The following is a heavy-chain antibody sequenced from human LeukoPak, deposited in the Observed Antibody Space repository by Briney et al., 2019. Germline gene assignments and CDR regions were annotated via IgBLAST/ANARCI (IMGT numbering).Heavy chain of an antibody. Sequence: SETLSLTCTVSGGSISSYYWSWIRQPPGKGLEWIGYIYYSGSTNYNPSLKSRVTISVDTSKNQFSLKLRSVSAADTAVYYCAERRSAWYYGFWGQGTLVTVSS. CDR1: GGSISSYY. V-gene: IGHV4-59*08. D-gene: IGHD6-19*01. CDR3: AERRSAWYYGF. J-gene: IGHJ4*02. CDR2: IYYSGST.